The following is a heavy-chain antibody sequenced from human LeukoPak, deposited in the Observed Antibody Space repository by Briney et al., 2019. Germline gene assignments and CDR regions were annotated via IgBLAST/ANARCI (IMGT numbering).Heavy chain of an antibody. D-gene: IGHD5-18*01. J-gene: IGHJ4*02. V-gene: IGHV4-59*08. CDR1: GGSIRSYY. CDR2: IFYAGST. CDR3: ASGERGYSYGPLDY. Sequence: KASETLSLTCIVSGGSIRSYYWSWIRQPSGKGLEWIGYIFYAGSTTYNPSLKSRVTISIDTSKNQFSLKLNSVTAADTAVYYCASGERGYSYGPLDYWGQGTLVTVSS.